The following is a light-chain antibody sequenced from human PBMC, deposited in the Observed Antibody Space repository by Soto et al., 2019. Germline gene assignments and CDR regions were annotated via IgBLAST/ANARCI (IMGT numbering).Light chain of an antibody. CDR2: EVS. Sequence: QSALTQPASVSGSPGQSIAISCTGTISDVGGYNYVSWYQQHPGKAPKLIIYEVSNRPSGVSNRFSGSKSDNTASLTISGLQAEDEADYYCSSFAGSDSVVFGGGTKLTVL. CDR3: SSFAGSDSVV. V-gene: IGLV2-14*01. J-gene: IGLJ2*01. CDR1: ISDVGGYNY.